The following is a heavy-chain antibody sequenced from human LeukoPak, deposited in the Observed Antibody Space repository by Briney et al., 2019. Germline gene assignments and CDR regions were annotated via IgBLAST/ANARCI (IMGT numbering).Heavy chain of an antibody. CDR1: GYTFTSYG. J-gene: IGHJ6*02. D-gene: IGHD6-13*01. Sequence: GASVKVSCKASGYTFTSYGISWVRQAPGQGLEWMGWISAYNVNTNYAQKLQGRVTMTTDTSTSTAYMELRSLRSDDTAVYYCARDLAPYSSSWYSYYYYGMDVWGQGTTVTVSS. CDR2: ISAYNVNT. CDR3: ARDLAPYSSSWYSYYYYGMDV. V-gene: IGHV1-18*01.